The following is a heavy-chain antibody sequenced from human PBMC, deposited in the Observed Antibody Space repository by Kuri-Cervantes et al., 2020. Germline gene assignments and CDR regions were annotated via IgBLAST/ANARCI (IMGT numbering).Heavy chain of an antibody. V-gene: IGHV1-69*04. J-gene: IGHJ4*02. CDR3: ARDGEQWPGGTY. CDR2: IIPILGIA. D-gene: IGHD6-19*01. Sequence: SVKVSCKASGGTFSSYTISWVRQAPGQGLEWMGRIIPILGIANYAQKFQGRVTITADKSTSTAYMELSSLRSEDTAVYYCARDGEQWPGGTYWGQGTLVTVSS. CDR1: GGTFSSYT.